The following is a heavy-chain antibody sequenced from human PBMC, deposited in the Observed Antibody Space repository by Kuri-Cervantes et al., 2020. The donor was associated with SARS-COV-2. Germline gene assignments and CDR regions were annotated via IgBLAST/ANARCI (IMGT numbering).Heavy chain of an antibody. CDR3: ARGPPYQLLFSYYYYGMDV. Sequence: GSLRLSCAVYGGSFSGYYWSWIRQPPGKGLEWIGEINHSGSTNYNPSLKSRVTISVDTSKNQFSLKLSSVTAADTAVYYCARGPPYQLLFSYYYYGMDVWGQGTTVTVSS. V-gene: IGHV4-34*01. CDR2: INHSGST. J-gene: IGHJ6*02. CDR1: GGSFSGYY. D-gene: IGHD2-2*01.